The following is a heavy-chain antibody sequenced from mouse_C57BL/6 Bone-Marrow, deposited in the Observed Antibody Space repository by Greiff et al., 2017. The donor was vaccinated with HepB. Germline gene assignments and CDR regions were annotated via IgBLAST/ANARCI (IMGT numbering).Heavy chain of an antibody. CDR3: ARRDWGDY. CDR1: GFTFSSYG. Sequence: EVQRVESGGDLVKPGGSLKLSCAASGFTFSSYGMSWVRQTPDKRLEWVATISSGGSYTYYPDSVKGRFTISRDNAKNTLYLQMSSLKSEDTAMYYCARRDWGDYWGQGTTLTVSS. D-gene: IGHD4-1*01. V-gene: IGHV5-6*01. CDR2: ISSGGSYT. J-gene: IGHJ2*01.